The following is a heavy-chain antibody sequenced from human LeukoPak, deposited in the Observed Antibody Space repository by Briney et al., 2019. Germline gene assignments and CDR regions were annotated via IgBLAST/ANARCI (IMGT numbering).Heavy chain of an antibody. CDR2: IKSDGSSI. J-gene: IGHJ4*02. D-gene: IGHD2-15*01. V-gene: IGHV3-74*03. CDR1: GFTFSIYW. Sequence: PGGSLRLSCAASGFTFSIYWMHWVRQVPGKGLVWVSRIKSDGSSIMYADSVRGRFTISRDNAMNTLYLQMDSLRAEDTAVYYCARAGYCSGGSCYGSDYWGQGTLVSVSS. CDR3: ARAGYCSGGSCYGSDY.